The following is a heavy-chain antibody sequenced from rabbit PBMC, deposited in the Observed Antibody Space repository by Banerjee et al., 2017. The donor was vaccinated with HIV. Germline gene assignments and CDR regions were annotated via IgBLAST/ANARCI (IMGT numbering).Heavy chain of an antibody. Sequence: GRFTISKTSSTTVTLQMTSLTAADTATYFCARDAVTASIYFNLWGQGTLVTVS. CDR3: ARDAVTASIYFNL. J-gene: IGHJ4*01. D-gene: IGHD4-2*01. V-gene: IGHV1S40*01.